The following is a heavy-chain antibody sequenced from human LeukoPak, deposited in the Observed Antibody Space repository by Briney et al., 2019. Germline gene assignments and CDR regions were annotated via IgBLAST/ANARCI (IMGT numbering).Heavy chain of an antibody. CDR2: IKQDGSEK. D-gene: IGHD3-10*01. CDR3: ARAGSGPYYYYMDV. CDR1: GFTFSSYW. J-gene: IGHJ6*03. Sequence: PGGSLRLSCAASGFTFSSYWMSWVRQAPGKGLEWVANIKQDGSEKYYVDSVKDRFTISRDNAKNSLYLQMNSLRAEDTAVYYCARAGSGPYYYYMDVWGKGTTVTVSS. V-gene: IGHV3-7*01.